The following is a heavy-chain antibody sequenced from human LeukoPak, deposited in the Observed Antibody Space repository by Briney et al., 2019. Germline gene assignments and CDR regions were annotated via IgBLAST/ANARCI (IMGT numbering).Heavy chain of an antibody. CDR2: FDPEDGET. Sequence: ASVKVSCKVSGYTLTELSMHWVRQAPGKGLEWMGGFDPEDGETIYAQKFQGRVTMTEDTFTDTAYMELSSLRSEDTAVYYCATDRGGCGGDCYWYAFDIWGQGTMVTVSS. V-gene: IGHV1-24*01. CDR1: GYTLTELS. CDR3: ATDRGGCGGDCYWYAFDI. D-gene: IGHD2-21*02. J-gene: IGHJ3*02.